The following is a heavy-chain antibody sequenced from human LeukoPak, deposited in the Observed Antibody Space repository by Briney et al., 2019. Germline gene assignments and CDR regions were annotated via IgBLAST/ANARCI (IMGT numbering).Heavy chain of an antibody. CDR1: GFTFSDYY. D-gene: IGHD2-21*02. CDR2: ISSSSSYI. Sequence: GGSLRLSCAASGFTFSDYYMSWIRQAPGKGLEWVSSISSSSSYIYYADSVKGRFTISRDNAKNSLYLQMNSLRAEDTAVYYCASTVVVTAIPWFGPWGQGTLVTVSS. V-gene: IGHV3-11*06. J-gene: IGHJ5*02. CDR3: ASTVVVTAIPWFGP.